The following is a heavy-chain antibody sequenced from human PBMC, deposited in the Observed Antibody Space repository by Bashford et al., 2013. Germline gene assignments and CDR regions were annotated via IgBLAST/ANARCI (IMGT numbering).Heavy chain of an antibody. Sequence: VRQAPGKGLEWVSFTSSSGNFIEYADSVKGRFTISRDNAKNSLHLQMNSLRAEDTAVYYCARSRDGYSWVGMDRWGQGTLVTVSS. CDR3: ARSRDGYSWVGMDR. CDR2: TSSSGNFI. D-gene: IGHD5-24*01. J-gene: IGHJ5*02. V-gene: IGHV3-21*01.